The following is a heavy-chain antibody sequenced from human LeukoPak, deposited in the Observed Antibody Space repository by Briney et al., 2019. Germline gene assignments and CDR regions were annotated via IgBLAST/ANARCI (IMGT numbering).Heavy chain of an antibody. CDR1: ELTFTTYG. D-gene: IGHD5-12*01. CDR3: AKWKNNNSGYDH. J-gene: IGHJ5*02. CDR2: IPYDASNE. V-gene: IGHV3-30*02. Sequence: PGRSLRLSCEASELTFTTYGMHSVRQAPGKGLEWVAFIPYDASNEYYADSVKGRFTISRDNSKNTLYLQMNSLRAEDTAVYYCAKWKNNNSGYDHWGQGTLVTVSS.